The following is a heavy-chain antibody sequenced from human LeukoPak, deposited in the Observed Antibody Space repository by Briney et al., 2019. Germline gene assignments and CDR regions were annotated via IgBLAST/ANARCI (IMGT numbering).Heavy chain of an antibody. CDR3: AKDPEDNSGWYGPDY. V-gene: IGHV3-23*01. CDR1: GFTFSSFA. Sequence: PGGSLRLSCAASGFTFSSFAMSWVRQAPGKGLEWVSDSTNGFGTFYADSVKGRFTVSRDNSKNTVYLQMNSLTVEDTAVCYCAKDPEDNSGWYGPDYWGQGTLVTVSS. CDR2: STNGFGT. J-gene: IGHJ4*02. D-gene: IGHD6-19*01.